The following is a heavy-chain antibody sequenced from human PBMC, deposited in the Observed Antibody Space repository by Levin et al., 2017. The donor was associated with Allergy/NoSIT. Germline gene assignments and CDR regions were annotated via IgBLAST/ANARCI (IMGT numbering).Heavy chain of an antibody. CDR3: AIYSSGWYGG. Sequence: SCAASGFTFDDYAMHWVRQAPGKGLEWVSGISWNSGSIGYADSVKGRFTISRDNAKNSLYLQMNSLRAEDTALYYCAIYSSGWYGGWGQGTLVTVSS. CDR2: ISWNSGSI. D-gene: IGHD6-19*01. V-gene: IGHV3-9*01. J-gene: IGHJ4*02. CDR1: GFTFDDYA.